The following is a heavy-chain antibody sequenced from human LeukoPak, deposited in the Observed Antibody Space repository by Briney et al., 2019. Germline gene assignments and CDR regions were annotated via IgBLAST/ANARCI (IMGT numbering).Heavy chain of an antibody. CDR1: GYTFTTYG. V-gene: IGHV1-18*01. CDR3: ARGGFYYDSSGYLESFDY. D-gene: IGHD3-22*01. J-gene: IGHJ4*02. CDR2: ISTHNGDT. Sequence: ASVKVSCKASGYTFTTYGVSWVRQAPGQGLEWMGCISTHNGDTNYAQKVQDRVTMTTDASTNTAYMELRSLRSDDTAVYYCARGGFYYDSSGYLESFDYWGQGTLVTVSS.